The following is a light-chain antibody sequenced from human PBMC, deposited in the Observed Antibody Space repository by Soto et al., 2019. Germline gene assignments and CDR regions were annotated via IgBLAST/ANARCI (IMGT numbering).Light chain of an antibody. CDR1: SSDVGGYNY. J-gene: IGLJ1*01. Sequence: QSVLTQPASVSGSPGQSITISCTGTSSDVGGYNYVSWYQQHPGKAPKLMIYDVRNRPSGVSNRFSGSKSVNTASLTISGLQAEDEADYYCSSYTIVSTYVFGTGTKVTV. V-gene: IGLV2-14*01. CDR2: DVR. CDR3: SSYTIVSTYV.